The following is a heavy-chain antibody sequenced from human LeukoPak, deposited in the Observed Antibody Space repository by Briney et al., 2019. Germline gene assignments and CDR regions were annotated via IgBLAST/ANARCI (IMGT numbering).Heavy chain of an antibody. Sequence: SETLSLTCTVSGGSISSSSYYWGWIRQPPGKGLEWIGSIYYSGSTYYNPSLKSRVTISVDTSKNQFSLKLSSVTAADTAVYYCARPQGLTGDRIDAFDIWGQGTMVTVSS. J-gene: IGHJ3*02. V-gene: IGHV4-39*01. D-gene: IGHD7-27*01. CDR1: GGSISSSSYY. CDR3: ARPQGLTGDRIDAFDI. CDR2: IYYSGST.